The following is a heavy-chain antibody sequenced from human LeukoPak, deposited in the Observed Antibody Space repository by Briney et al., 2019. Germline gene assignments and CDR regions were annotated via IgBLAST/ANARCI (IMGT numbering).Heavy chain of an antibody. CDR3: ARVMYYYHSSGSIAVYYFDY. Sequence: GGSLRLSCAASGFTFSSHWMHWVRQAPGKGLVWVSRINSDGSTTNYADSVKGRFTISRDNAKKTLYMQMNSLRGEDTAVYYCARVMYYYHSSGSIAVYYFDYWGQGTLVTVSS. D-gene: IGHD3-22*01. CDR1: GFTFSSHW. J-gene: IGHJ4*02. CDR2: INSDGSTT. V-gene: IGHV3-74*01.